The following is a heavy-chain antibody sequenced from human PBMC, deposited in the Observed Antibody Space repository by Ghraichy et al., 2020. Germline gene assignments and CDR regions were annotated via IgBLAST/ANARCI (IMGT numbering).Heavy chain of an antibody. J-gene: IGHJ4*02. CDR2: IYTSGST. D-gene: IGHD3-9*01. Sequence: SETLSLTCTVYGGSISSYYWSWIRQPAGKGLEWIGRIYTSGSTNYNPSLKSRVTMSVDTSKNQFSLKLSSVTAADTAVYYCAREGSNILTGSLYYFDYWGQGTLVTVSS. V-gene: IGHV4-4*07. CDR3: AREGSNILTGSLYYFDY. CDR1: GGSISSYY.